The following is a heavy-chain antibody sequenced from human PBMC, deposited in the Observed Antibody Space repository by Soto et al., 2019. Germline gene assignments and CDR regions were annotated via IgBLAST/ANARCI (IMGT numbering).Heavy chain of an antibody. J-gene: IGHJ5*02. CDR2: IYTSGST. CDR1: GGSISSYY. D-gene: IGHD1-1*01. Sequence: PSETLSLTCTVSGGSISSYYWSWIRQPAGKGLEWIGRIYTSGSTNYNPSLKSRVTMSVDTSKNQFSLKLSSVTAADTAVYYCARDCRYSTYNWFDPGGQGTLVTVSS. V-gene: IGHV4-4*07. CDR3: ARDCRYSTYNWFDP.